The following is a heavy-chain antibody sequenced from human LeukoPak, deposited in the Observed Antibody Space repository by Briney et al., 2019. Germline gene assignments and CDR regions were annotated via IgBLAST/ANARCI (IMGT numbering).Heavy chain of an antibody. CDR2: IYYSGST. Sequence: SETLSLTCTVSGGSISSYYWSWIRQPAGKGLEWIGYIYYSGSTNYNPSLKSRVTISVDTSKNQFSLKLSSVTAADTAVYYCARSVKGSYYYYMDVWGKGTTVTVSS. D-gene: IGHD2-8*01. J-gene: IGHJ6*03. CDR1: GGSISSYY. CDR3: ARSVKGSYYYYMDV. V-gene: IGHV4-59*08.